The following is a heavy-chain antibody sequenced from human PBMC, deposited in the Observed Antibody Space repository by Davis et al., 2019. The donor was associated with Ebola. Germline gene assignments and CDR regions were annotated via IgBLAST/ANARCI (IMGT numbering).Heavy chain of an antibody. D-gene: IGHD6-25*01. Sequence: ASVKVSCKASGYTFTGYYMHWVRQAPGQGLEWMGWINPNSGGTNYAQKFQGWVTMTRDTSISTAYMELSRLRSDDTAVYYCARDRRLPDYYYYGMDVWGQGTTVTVSS. CDR3: ARDRRLPDYYYYGMDV. CDR1: GYTFTGYY. V-gene: IGHV1-2*04. J-gene: IGHJ6*02. CDR2: INPNSGGT.